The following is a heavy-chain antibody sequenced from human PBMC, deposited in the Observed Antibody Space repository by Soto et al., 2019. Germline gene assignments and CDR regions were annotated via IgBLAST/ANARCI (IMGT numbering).Heavy chain of an antibody. Sequence: ASVKVSCKASGYTFTSYDINWVRQAPGQGLEWMGWMNPNSGNTGYAQKVQGRVTMTRNTSISTAHMELSTVRSEDQAEYYCARLLFYDYWSGYYKVCEQLFDILGQGNTVTVFS. CDR2: MNPNSGNT. V-gene: IGHV1-8*01. D-gene: IGHD3-3*01. CDR3: ARLLFYDYWSGYYKVCEQLFDI. J-gene: IGHJ6*01. CDR1: GYTFTSYD.